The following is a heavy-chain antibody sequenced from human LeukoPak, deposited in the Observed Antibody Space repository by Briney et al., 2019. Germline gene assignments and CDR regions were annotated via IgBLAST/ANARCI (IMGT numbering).Heavy chain of an antibody. CDR1: GGSISSGSYY. Sequence: SETLSLTCTVSGGSISSGSYYWSWIRQPAGKGLEWIGRIYTSGSTNYNPSLKSRVTISVDTSKNQFSLKLSSVTAADTAVYYCARDPRVDCSSTSCYDYYYYMDVWGKGTTVTVSS. D-gene: IGHD2-2*01. J-gene: IGHJ6*03. V-gene: IGHV4-61*02. CDR2: IYTSGST. CDR3: ARDPRVDCSSTSCYDYYYYMDV.